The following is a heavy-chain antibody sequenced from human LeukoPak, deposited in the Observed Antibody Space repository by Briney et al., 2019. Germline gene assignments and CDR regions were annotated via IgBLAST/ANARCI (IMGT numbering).Heavy chain of an antibody. CDR1: GYTFTSYA. V-gene: IGHV1-3*01. J-gene: IGHJ4*02. CDR2: INAGNGNT. D-gene: IGHD6-13*01. CDR3: ASPGIAAAADYFDY. Sequence: ASVKVSCTASGYTFTSYAMHWVRQAPGQRLEWMGWINAGNGNTKYSQKFQGRVTITRDTSASTAYMELSSLRSEDTAVYYCASPGIAAAADYFDYWGQGTLVTVSS.